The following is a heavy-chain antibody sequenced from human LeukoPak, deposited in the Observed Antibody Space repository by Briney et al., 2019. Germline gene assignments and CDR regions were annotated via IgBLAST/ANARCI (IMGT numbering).Heavy chain of an antibody. V-gene: IGHV4-34*01. CDR2: INHSGST. Sequence: SETLSLTCAVYGGSFSGYYWSWIRQPPGKGLEWIGEINHSGSTNYNPSLTSRVTISVDTSKNQFSQKLSSVTAADTAVYCCAIAQMATINYWGQGTLVTFSS. CDR3: AIAQMATINY. CDR1: GGSFSGYY. J-gene: IGHJ4*02. D-gene: IGHD5-24*01.